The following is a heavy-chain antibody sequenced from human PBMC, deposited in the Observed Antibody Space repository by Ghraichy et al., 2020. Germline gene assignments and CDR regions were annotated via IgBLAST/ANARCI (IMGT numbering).Heavy chain of an antibody. CDR3: AKDLRLGELSSIFDY. CDR2: IRYDGSNK. D-gene: IGHD3-16*02. Sequence: GESLNISCAASGFTFSSYGMHWVRQAPGKGLEWVAFIRYDGSNKYYADSVKGRFTISRDNSKNTLYLQMNSLRAEDTAVYYCAKDLRLGELSSIFDYWGQGTLVSVSS. J-gene: IGHJ4*02. CDR1: GFTFSSYG. V-gene: IGHV3-30*02.